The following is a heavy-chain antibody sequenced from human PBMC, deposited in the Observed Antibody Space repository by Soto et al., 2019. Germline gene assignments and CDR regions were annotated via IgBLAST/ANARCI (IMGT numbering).Heavy chain of an antibody. CDR3: ARHVSSMGSGYNWFDP. V-gene: IGHV5-10-1*01. J-gene: IGHJ5*02. D-gene: IGHD3-22*01. CDR1: GYSFTSYW. Sequence: GESLKISCKGSGYSFTSYWISWARQIPGKGLEWMGRIDPSDSYTNYSPSFEGHVTISADKSISTAYLQWSSLKASDTAMYYCARHVSSMGSGYNWFDPWGQGTLVTVSS. CDR2: IDPSDSYT.